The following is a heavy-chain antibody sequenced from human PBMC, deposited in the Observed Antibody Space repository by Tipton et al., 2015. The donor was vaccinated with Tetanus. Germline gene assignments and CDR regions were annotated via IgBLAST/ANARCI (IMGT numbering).Heavy chain of an antibody. CDR3: ARGGSYSYGPRGFDL. D-gene: IGHD5-18*01. J-gene: IGHJ2*01. CDR1: GDSISSADYY. CDR2: INHSGST. Sequence: AGLVKPSQTLSLTCTVSGDSISSADYYWSWIRQSPGKGLEWIGEINHSGSTTYSPSFKSRVTISVDTPKNQFSLKLTSLTVADTAVYYCARGGSYSYGPRGFDLWGRGTLVTVSS. V-gene: IGHV4-34*01.